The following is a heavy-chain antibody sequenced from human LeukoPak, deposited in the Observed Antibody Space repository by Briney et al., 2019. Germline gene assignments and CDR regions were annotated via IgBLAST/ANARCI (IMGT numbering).Heavy chain of an antibody. J-gene: IGHJ2*01. CDR2: ISSSSTYI. D-gene: IGHD3-3*01. CDR3: ARDKGTEGLLPRGDWYFDP. CDR1: GFSFSSYS. Sequence: PGGSLRLSCSASGFSFSSYSMNWVRQAPGKGLEWVSSISSSSTYIYYAGSVKGRFTISRDNAKNSLFLQMNSLRAEDTAVYYCARDKGTEGLLPRGDWYFDPWGRGTLVTVSS. V-gene: IGHV3-21*01.